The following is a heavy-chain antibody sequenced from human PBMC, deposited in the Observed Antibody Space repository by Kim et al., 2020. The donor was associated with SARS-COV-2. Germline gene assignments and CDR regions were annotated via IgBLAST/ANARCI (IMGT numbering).Heavy chain of an antibody. Sequence: YYADPVKGRFTISRDNAKNSLYLQRNSLRDEDTAVYYCARGAGIRASYFDYWGQGTLVTVSS. V-gene: IGHV3-48*02. J-gene: IGHJ4*02. CDR3: ARGAGIRASYFDY. D-gene: IGHD5-18*01.